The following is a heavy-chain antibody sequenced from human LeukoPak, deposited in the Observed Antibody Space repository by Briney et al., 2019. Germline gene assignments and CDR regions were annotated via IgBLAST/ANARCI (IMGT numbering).Heavy chain of an antibody. CDR1: GFTFDDYA. V-gene: IGHV3-9*01. D-gene: IGHD2-2*01. CDR2: ISWNSGSI. Sequence: GRSLRLSCAASGFTFDDYAMHWVRQAPGKGLEWVSGISWNSGSIGYADSVKGRFTISRDNAKNSLYLQMNSLGAEDTALYYCAKATGGYCSSTSCRTDFDYWGQGTLVTVSS. CDR3: AKATGGYCSSTSCRTDFDY. J-gene: IGHJ4*02.